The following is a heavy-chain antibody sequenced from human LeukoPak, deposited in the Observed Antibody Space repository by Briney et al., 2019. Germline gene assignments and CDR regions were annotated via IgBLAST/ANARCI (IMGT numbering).Heavy chain of an antibody. D-gene: IGHD3-3*01. Sequence: GGSLRLSCAASGFTFSNYWMSWVRQAPGRGLEWVANIKQDGSEKYSVNSVKGRFTISRDNAKNSLYLQMNSLRAEDTAVYYCAKGGLGVTIFGELGYWGQGTLVTVSS. CDR3: AKGGLGVTIFGELGY. V-gene: IGHV3-7*03. CDR1: GFTFSNYW. J-gene: IGHJ4*02. CDR2: IKQDGSEK.